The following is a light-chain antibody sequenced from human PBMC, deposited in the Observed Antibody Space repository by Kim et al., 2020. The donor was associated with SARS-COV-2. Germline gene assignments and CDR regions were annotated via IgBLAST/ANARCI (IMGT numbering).Light chain of an antibody. CDR2: GAS. Sequence: EIVLTQSPGTLSLSPGERATLSCRASQSVSSNYLAWYQQKPGQAPRLLIYGASSRATGIPDRFSGSGSGTDFTLTISRLEPEDFAVYYCQKYSSSQWTLGQGTKVDIK. CDR1: QSVSSNY. V-gene: IGKV3-20*01. J-gene: IGKJ1*01. CDR3: QKYSSSQWT.